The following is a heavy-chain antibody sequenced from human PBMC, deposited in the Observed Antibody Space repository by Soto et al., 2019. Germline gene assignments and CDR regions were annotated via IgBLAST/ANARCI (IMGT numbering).Heavy chain of an antibody. V-gene: IGHV3-73*01. CDR3: TNAGGAFDI. Sequence: GGSLRLSCAASGFTFSGSAMHWVRQASGKGLEWVGRIRSKANSYATAYAASVKGRFTISRDDSKNTTYLQMNSPKTEDTAVYYCTNAGGAFDIWGQGTMVTVSS. J-gene: IGHJ3*02. CDR2: IRSKANSYAT. CDR1: GFTFSGSA. D-gene: IGHD2-15*01.